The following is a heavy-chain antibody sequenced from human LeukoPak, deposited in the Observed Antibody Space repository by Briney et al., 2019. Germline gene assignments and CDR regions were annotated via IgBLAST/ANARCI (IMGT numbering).Heavy chain of an antibody. CDR3: ARDRYDYVWGSYVFDY. Sequence: PGGSLRLSCAASGFTFSSYEMNWVRQAPGKGLEWVSYISSSGSTIYYADSVKGRFTTSRDNAKNSLYLQMNSLRAEDTAVYYCARDRYDYVWGSYVFDYWGQGTLVTVSS. D-gene: IGHD3-16*01. CDR2: ISSSGSTI. J-gene: IGHJ4*02. V-gene: IGHV3-48*03. CDR1: GFTFSSYE.